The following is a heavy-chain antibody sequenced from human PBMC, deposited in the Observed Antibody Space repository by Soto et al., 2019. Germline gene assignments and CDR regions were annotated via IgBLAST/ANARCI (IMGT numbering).Heavy chain of an antibody. V-gene: IGHV3-33*01. J-gene: IGHJ6*02. CDR1: GFAFDTYG. CDR3: PREPVGPDYAMDV. D-gene: IGHD1-26*01. CDR2: LGFDGGGR. Sequence: PGGSLRLSCAASGFAFDTYGMHWVRQTPGKGLEWVAVLGFDGGGRYYAESVKGRFTISRDNSKKMLYLQMDSLRADDTALYYCPREPVGPDYAMDVWGQGTMVTVYS.